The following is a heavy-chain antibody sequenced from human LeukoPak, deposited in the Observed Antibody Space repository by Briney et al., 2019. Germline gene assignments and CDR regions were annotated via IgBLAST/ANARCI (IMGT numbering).Heavy chain of an antibody. D-gene: IGHD4-17*01. CDR1: GYTLTSYY. CDR3: ALFHYGDPIFDY. Sequence: ASVKVSCKASGYTLTSYYMHWVRQAPGQGLEWMGIINPSGGSTSYAQKFQGRVTMTRDTSISTAYMELSRLRSDDTAVYYCALFHYGDPIFDYWGQGTLVTVSS. CDR2: INPSGGST. V-gene: IGHV1-46*01. J-gene: IGHJ4*02.